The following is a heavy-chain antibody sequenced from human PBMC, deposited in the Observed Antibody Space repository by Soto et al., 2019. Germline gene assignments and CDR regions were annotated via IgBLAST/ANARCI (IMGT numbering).Heavy chain of an antibody. CDR1: GYTFTSYG. D-gene: IGHD3-10*01. CDR3: ARGPSMVRGVIIHYYGMDV. J-gene: IGHJ6*02. Sequence: GASVKVSCKASGYTFTSYGISWVRQAPGQGLEWMGWISAYNGNTNYAQKLQGRVTMTTDTSTSTAYMELRSLRSDDTAVYYCARGPSMVRGVIIHYYGMDVWGQGTTVTVSS. CDR2: ISAYNGNT. V-gene: IGHV1-18*01.